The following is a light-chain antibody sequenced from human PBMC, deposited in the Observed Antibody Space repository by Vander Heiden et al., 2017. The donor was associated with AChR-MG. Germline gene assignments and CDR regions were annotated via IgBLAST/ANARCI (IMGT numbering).Light chain of an antibody. CDR2: QDA. J-gene: IGLJ2*01. Sequence: SYDLPQSPSVSVTFGQTAPITCPGENLADKCGCWYRQKAGHSPILLIYQDAKRPAGIPERFSGSNSGNTATRTISGTQTIDEDDYYCQAWDNRAVVFGGGTKLTVL. V-gene: IGLV3-1*01. CDR1: NLADKC. CDR3: QAWDNRAVV.